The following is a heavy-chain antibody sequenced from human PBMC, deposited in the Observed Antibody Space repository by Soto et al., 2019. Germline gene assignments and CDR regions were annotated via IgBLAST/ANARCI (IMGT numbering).Heavy chain of an antibody. D-gene: IGHD3-22*01. CDR2: IIPIFGTA. V-gene: IGHV1-69*13. CDR3: ARGRAPWHYYDSSRYSSRSYYYYYGMDV. J-gene: IGHJ6*02. Sequence: ASVKVSCKASGGTFSSYAISWVRQAPGQGLEWMGGIIPIFGTANYAQKFQGRVTITADESTSTAYMELSSLRSEDTAVYYCARGRAPWHYYDSSRYSSRSYYYYYGMDVWSQGTTVAFSS. CDR1: GGTFSSYA.